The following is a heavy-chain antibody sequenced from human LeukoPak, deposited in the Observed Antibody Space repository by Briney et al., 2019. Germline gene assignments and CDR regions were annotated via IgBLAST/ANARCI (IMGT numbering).Heavy chain of an antibody. Sequence: GGSLRLSCAASGFTFSIYAMSWVRQAPGKGLEWVSSITSNGAGTFYADSVNDRFTISRDNSKNTLYLQMNSLRVEDTAVYYCARDPRNKGFDPWGQGTLVTVSS. D-gene: IGHD1/OR15-1a*01. CDR2: ITSNGAGT. V-gene: IGHV3-23*01. CDR1: GFTFSIYA. CDR3: ARDPRNKGFDP. J-gene: IGHJ5*02.